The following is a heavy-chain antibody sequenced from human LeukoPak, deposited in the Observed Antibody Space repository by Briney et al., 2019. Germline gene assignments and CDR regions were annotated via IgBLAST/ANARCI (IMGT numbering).Heavy chain of an antibody. CDR2: INHSGST. CDR1: GGSFSGYY. V-gene: IGHV4-34*01. J-gene: IGHJ5*02. CDR3: ARRVAARGPTRARWFDP. D-gene: IGHD6-6*01. Sequence: NPSEILSLTCAVYGGSFSGYYWSWIRQPPGKGLEWIGEINHSGSTNYNPSLKSRVAISVDTSKNQFSLKLSSVTAADTAVYFCARRVAARGPTRARWFDPWGQGTLITVSS.